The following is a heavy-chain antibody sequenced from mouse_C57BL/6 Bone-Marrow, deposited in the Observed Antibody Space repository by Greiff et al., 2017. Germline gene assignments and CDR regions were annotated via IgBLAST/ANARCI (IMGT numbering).Heavy chain of an antibody. CDR3: ARGSFTTVDY. J-gene: IGHJ2*01. CDR1: GFTFSSYG. CDR2: ISSGGSYT. V-gene: IGHV5-6*01. Sequence: EVKLVESGGDLVKPGGSLKLSCAASGFTFSSYGMSWVRQTPDKRLEWVATISSGGSYTYYPDSVKGRFTISRDNAKNTLYLQMSSLKSEDTAMYYCARGSFTTVDYWGQGTTLTVSS. D-gene: IGHD1-1*01.